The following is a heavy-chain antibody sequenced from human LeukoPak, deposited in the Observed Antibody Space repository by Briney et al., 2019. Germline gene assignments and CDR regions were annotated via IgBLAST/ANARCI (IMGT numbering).Heavy chain of an antibody. J-gene: IGHJ3*01. Sequence: GGSLRLSCAASGFTFEDYTMHWVRQTPGKGLEWVSLFSWDGGTTPYADFVKGRFTVTRDNTKNSLHLRLNSLTTEDTALYYCTRDSEHLVSGHYAFGYWGQGAMVTVSS. CDR1: GFTFEDYT. V-gene: IGHV3-43*01. CDR2: FSWDGGTT. D-gene: IGHD3-16*01. CDR3: TRDSEHLVSGHYAFGY.